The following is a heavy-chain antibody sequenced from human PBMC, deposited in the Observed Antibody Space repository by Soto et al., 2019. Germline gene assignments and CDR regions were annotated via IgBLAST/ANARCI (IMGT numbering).Heavy chain of an antibody. CDR3: ARLSPGVVPLYYYYYGMDV. J-gene: IGHJ6*02. V-gene: IGHV3-48*02. D-gene: IGHD3-3*01. CDR2: ISSSSSNI. CDR1: GFTFSSYS. Sequence: GGSLRLSCAASGFTFSSYSMNWVRQAPGKGLEWVSYISSSSSNIYYADSVKGRFTISRDNAKNSLYLQMNSLRDEDTAVYYCARLSPGVVPLYYYYYGMDVWGQGTTVTVSS.